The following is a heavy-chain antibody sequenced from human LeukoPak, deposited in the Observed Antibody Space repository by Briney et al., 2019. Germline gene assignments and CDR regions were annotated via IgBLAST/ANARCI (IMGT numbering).Heavy chain of an antibody. CDR3: ARGRIIHYGSGSYYLHYYYYGMYV. D-gene: IGHD3-10*01. V-gene: IGHV1-8*01. Sequence: GASVRVSCKASGYTFTSYDINWVRQAPGKGLEWMGWMNPKSGNTAYAHKFKGRVTMTRNTAISTAYMELSSLRSEATAVYYCARGRIIHYGSGSYYLHYYYYGMYVWGQGTTVTVS. CDR1: GYTFTSYD. J-gene: IGHJ6*02. CDR2: MNPKSGNT.